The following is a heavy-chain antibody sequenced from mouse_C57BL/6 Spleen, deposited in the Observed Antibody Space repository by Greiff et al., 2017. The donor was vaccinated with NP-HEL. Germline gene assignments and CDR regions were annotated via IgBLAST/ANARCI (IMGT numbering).Heavy chain of an antibody. J-gene: IGHJ2*01. V-gene: IGHV10-3*01. Sequence: EVQGVESGGGLVQPKGSLKLSCAASGFTFNTYAMHWVRQAPGKGLEWVARIRSKSSNYATYYADSVKDRFTISRDDSQSMLYLQMNNLKTEDTAMYYCVREGLGWDYFDYWGQGTTLTVSS. CDR1: GFTFNTYA. CDR2: IRSKSSNYAT. D-gene: IGHD4-1*01. CDR3: VREGLGWDYFDY.